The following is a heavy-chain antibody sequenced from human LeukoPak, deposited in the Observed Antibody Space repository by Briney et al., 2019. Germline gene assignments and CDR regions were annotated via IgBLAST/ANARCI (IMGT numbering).Heavy chain of an antibody. CDR1: GFTFSSYW. CDR3: ARTLLRYYYDSSGPHIDAFDI. Sequence: SGGSLRLSCAASGFTFSSYWMSWVRQAPGKGLEWVANIKQDGSEKYHVDSVKGRFTISRDNAKNSLYLQMNSLRAEDTAVYYCARTLLRYYYDSSGPHIDAFDIWGQGTMVTVSS. CDR2: IKQDGSEK. D-gene: IGHD3-22*01. V-gene: IGHV3-7*01. J-gene: IGHJ3*02.